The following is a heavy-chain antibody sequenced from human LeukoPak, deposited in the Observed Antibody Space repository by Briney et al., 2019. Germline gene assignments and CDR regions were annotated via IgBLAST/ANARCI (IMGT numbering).Heavy chain of an antibody. CDR1: GGSISSYY. CDR2: IYYSGST. Sequence: SETLSLTCTVSGGSISSYYWSWIRQPPGKGLEWIGYIYYSGSTNYNPSLKSRVTISVDTSKNQFSLNLTSLTAADTAVYYCARSPSWYCSSTSCYPDYWGQGTLVTVSS. V-gene: IGHV4-59*12. CDR3: ARSPSWYCSSTSCYPDY. D-gene: IGHD2-2*01. J-gene: IGHJ4*02.